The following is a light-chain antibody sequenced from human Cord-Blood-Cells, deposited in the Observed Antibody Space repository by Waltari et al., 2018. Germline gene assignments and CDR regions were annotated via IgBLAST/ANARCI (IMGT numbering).Light chain of an antibody. CDR3: AAWDDSLSGWV. V-gene: IGLV1-47*01. CDR2: RNN. Sequence: QSVLTQPPSASGTPGQRVTIACSGSSSNIGSNYVYWYQQLPVTAPKLLIYRNNQRPSGVPDRFSGSKSGTSASLAISGHRSEDEADYYCAAWDDSLSGWVFGGGTKLTVL. CDR1: SSNIGSNY. J-gene: IGLJ3*02.